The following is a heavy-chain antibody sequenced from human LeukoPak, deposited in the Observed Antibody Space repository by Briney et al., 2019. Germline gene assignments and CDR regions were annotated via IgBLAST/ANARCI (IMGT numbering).Heavy chain of an antibody. CDR2: INHSGST. V-gene: IGHV4-38-2*02. D-gene: IGHD3-16*02. CDR1: GYSISSGYY. Sequence: PSETLSLTCTVSGYSISSGYYWSWIRQPPGKGLEWIGEINHSGSTNYNPSPKSRVTISVDTSKNQFSLKLSSVTAADTAVYYCARDPLTFDYWGQGTLVTVSS. J-gene: IGHJ4*02. CDR3: ARDPLTFDY.